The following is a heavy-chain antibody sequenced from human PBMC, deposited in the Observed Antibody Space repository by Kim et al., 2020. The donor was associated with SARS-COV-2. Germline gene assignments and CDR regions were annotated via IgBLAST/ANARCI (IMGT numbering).Heavy chain of an antibody. CDR3: ARDALIAAAGYYYYYGMDV. V-gene: IGHV1-18*01. D-gene: IGHD6-13*01. J-gene: IGHJ6*02. CDR2: ISAYNGNT. Sequence: ASVKVSCKASGYTFTSYGISWVRQAPGQGLEWMGWISAYNGNTNYAQKLQGRVTMTTDTSTSTAYMELRSLRSDDTAVYYCARDALIAAAGYYYYYGMDVWGQGTTVTVSS. CDR1: GYTFTSYG.